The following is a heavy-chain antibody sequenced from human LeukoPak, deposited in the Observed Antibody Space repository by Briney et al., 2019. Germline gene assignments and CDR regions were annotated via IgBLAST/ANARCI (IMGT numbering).Heavy chain of an antibody. Sequence: GGSLRLSCAASGFTFSTYWMSWVRQAPRKGLEWVANIKQYGSGKYYVDSVKGRFTISRDNAKNSLFLQMNSLRAEDTAVYYCARDRTLGEFDFWGQGTLVTVSS. CDR2: IKQYGSGK. V-gene: IGHV3-7*01. CDR1: GFTFSTYW. D-gene: IGHD3-16*01. J-gene: IGHJ4*02. CDR3: ARDRTLGEFDF.